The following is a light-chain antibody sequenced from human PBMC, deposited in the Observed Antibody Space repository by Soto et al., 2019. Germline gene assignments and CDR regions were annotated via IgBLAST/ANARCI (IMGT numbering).Light chain of an antibody. V-gene: IGLV2-14*01. CDR3: ISYRGSDTSYV. Sequence: QSVLTQPASVSGSPGQSITISCTGTSSDIGSYNYVAWYQQFPGKTPKLIIYEVRNRPSGVSFRCSGSKSGNTASLTISGLQAEDEADYYCISYRGSDTSYVFGTGTKGTVL. CDR1: SSDIGSYNY. J-gene: IGLJ1*01. CDR2: EVR.